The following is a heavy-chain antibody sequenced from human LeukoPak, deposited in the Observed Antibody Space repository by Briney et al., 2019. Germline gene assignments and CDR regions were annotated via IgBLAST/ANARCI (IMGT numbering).Heavy chain of an antibody. J-gene: IGHJ4*02. Sequence: GGSLRLSCAASGFAFSNAWMSWVRQAPGKGLEWVGRIKSKTNGGTTDYAAPVKGRFTISRDDSKNTLYLQMNSLKTEDTAVYYCTTGGYGGQFDYWGQGTLVTVSS. CDR1: GFAFSNAW. D-gene: IGHD5-12*01. V-gene: IGHV3-15*01. CDR3: TTGGYGGQFDY. CDR2: IKSKTNGGTT.